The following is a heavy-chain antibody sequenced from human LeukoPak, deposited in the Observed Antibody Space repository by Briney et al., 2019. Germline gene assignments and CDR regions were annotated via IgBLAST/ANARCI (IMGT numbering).Heavy chain of an antibody. D-gene: IGHD3-16*01. J-gene: IGHJ4*02. V-gene: IGHV1-2*02. Sequence: ASVKVSCKASGYTFTDYYMHWVRQAPGQGPEWMGWINPKSGGTYYVQKFLGRATMTRDTSISTAYMELSTLTSDDTAVYFCARRFSSAYYGTDYFDYWGQGTLVTVSS. CDR1: GYTFTDYY. CDR2: INPKSGGT. CDR3: ARRFSSAYYGTDYFDY.